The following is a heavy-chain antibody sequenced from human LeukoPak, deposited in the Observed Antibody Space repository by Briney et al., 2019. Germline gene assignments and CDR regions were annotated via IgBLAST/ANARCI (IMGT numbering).Heavy chain of an antibody. J-gene: IGHJ4*02. CDR3: ARDHRSGSGSGTQANDY. D-gene: IGHD3-10*01. CDR2: ISSSSKTI. Sequence: PGGSLRLSCAASGFTFSYYSMNWVRQAPGKGLEWVSYISSSSKTIYYADSVKGRFTTSRDNAKKSLDLQMNSLRDEDTAVYYCARDHRSGSGSGTQANDYWGQGTLVTVSS. CDR1: GFTFSYYS. V-gene: IGHV3-48*02.